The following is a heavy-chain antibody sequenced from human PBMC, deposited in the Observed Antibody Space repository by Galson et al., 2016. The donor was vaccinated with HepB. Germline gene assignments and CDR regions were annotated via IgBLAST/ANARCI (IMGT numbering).Heavy chain of an antibody. V-gene: IGHV3-30*04. CDR3: ARDTGGNDQFDY. CDR2: TSFDGSDK. J-gene: IGHJ4*02. Sequence: SLRLSCAASGFPFSSYAVHWVRQAPGKGLEWVAVTSFDGSDKYYTDSVKGRFTVSRDDSRNTLFLQMSSLRAEDTAVYYCARDTGGNDQFDYWGQGTLVTVSS. D-gene: IGHD1-1*01. CDR1: GFPFSSYA.